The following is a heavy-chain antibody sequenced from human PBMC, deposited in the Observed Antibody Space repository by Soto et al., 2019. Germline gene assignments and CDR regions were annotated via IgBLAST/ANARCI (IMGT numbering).Heavy chain of an antibody. J-gene: IGHJ4*02. Sequence: PGGSLRLSCEASGFTFTSYGMLWVRQAPGKGLEWVALTWSNGKNEYYAESVKGRFTISRGNSKNTVYLEMNSLRADDTGVYYCARDLGWFFDYWGQGTLVTVSS. D-gene: IGHD3-3*01. CDR2: TWSNGKNE. V-gene: IGHV3-33*01. CDR1: GFTFTSYG. CDR3: ARDLGWFFDY.